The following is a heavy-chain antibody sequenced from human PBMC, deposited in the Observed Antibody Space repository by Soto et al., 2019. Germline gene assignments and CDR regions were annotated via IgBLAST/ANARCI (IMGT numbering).Heavy chain of an antibody. CDR3: ARRYGGNLDY. D-gene: IGHD2-15*01. CDR1: GGSISSYY. J-gene: IGHJ4*02. V-gene: IGHV4-59*08. Sequence: QVQLQESGPGLVKPSETLSLTCTVSGGSISSYYWSWIRQPPGKGLEWIGYIYYSGSTNYNPSLKSRVTISVDTTKNQCSLRLSSVTAADTAGYYCARRYGGNLDYWGQGTLVTVSS. CDR2: IYYSGST.